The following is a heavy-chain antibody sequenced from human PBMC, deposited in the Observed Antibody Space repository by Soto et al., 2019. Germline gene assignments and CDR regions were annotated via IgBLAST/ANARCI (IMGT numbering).Heavy chain of an antibody. D-gene: IGHD3-10*01. CDR3: ASSGWFGALWRSGAAFDI. CDR1: GYTFTGYY. CDR2: INPNSGGT. V-gene: IGHV1-2*04. Sequence: ASVKVSCKASGYTFTGYYMHWVRQAPGQGLEWMGWINPNSGGTNYAQKFQGWVTMTRDTSISTAYMELSSLKASDTAMYYCASSGWFGALWRSGAAFDIWGQGTMVTVSS. J-gene: IGHJ3*02.